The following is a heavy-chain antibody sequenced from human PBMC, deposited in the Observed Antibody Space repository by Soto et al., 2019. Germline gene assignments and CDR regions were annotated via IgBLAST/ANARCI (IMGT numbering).Heavy chain of an antibody. J-gene: IGHJ4*02. Sequence: EVQLVESGGGLVQPGGSLRLSCAASGFTFSSYWMSWVRQAPGKGLEWVANIKQDGSEKYYVDSVKGRFTISRDNAKNSVYLQMNRRGAEDTGVACCVGGLGGGVFDYGGQGTRGTGS. D-gene: IGHD2-8*02. CDR2: IKQDGSEK. V-gene: IGHV3-7*04. CDR1: GFTFSSYW. CDR3: VGGLGGGVFDY.